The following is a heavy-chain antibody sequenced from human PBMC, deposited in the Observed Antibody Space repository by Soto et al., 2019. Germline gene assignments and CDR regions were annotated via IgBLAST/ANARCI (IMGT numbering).Heavy chain of an antibody. V-gene: IGHV1-3*01. CDR2: INAGNGNT. CDR1: GYTFTSYA. CDR3: ARDYYDSSGYLVFYGMDV. Sequence: ASVKVSCKASGYTFTSYAMHWVRQAPGQRLEWMGWINAGNGNTKYSQKFQGRVTITRDTSASTAYMELSSLRSEDTAVYYFARDYYDSSGYLVFYGMDVWGQGTRVTVSS. D-gene: IGHD3-22*01. J-gene: IGHJ6*02.